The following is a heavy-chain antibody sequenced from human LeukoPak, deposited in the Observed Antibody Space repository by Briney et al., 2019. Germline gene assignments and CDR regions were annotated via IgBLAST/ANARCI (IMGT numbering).Heavy chain of an antibody. CDR3: ARDLGSSSWGAFDI. CDR1: GFTFSSYS. CDR2: ISRSSSTK. J-gene: IGHJ3*02. D-gene: IGHD6-13*01. V-gene: IGHV3-48*01. Sequence: GGSLRLSCAASGFTFSSYSMNWVRQAPGKGLEWVSYISRSSSTKYYADSVKGRFTISRDNAKNSLYLQMNSLRAEDTAVYYCARDLGSSSWGAFDIWGQGTMVTVSS.